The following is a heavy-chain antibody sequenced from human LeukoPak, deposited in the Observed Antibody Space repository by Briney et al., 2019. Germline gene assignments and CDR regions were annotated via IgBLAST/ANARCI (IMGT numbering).Heavy chain of an antibody. Sequence: PGRSLRLSCAASGFTFSSYSMHWVRQAPGKGLEWLSVISYDGSSKYFADSVKGRFTISRDNSENTLYPQLNSLRVEDTAVYSCARDRFWSRDYKSGGPLHYFDYWGLGTLVTVSS. D-gene: IGHD3-10*01. V-gene: IGHV3-30-3*01. J-gene: IGHJ4*02. CDR3: ARDRFWSRDYKSGGPLHYFDY. CDR1: GFTFSSYS. CDR2: ISYDGSSK.